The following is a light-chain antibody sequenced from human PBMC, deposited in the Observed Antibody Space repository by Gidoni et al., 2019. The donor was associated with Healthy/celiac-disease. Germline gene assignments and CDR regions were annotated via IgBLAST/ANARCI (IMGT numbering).Light chain of an antibody. CDR1: QSLLHSNGYNY. J-gene: IGKJ1*01. CDR2: LGS. Sequence: DIEMTQSPLSLPVTPGEPASISCRSSQSLLHSNGYNYLDWYLQKPGQSPQLLIYLGSNRASGVPDRFSGSGSGTDFTLKISRVEAEDVGVYYCMQALQTPWAFGQXTKVEIK. CDR3: MQALQTPWA. V-gene: IGKV2-28*01.